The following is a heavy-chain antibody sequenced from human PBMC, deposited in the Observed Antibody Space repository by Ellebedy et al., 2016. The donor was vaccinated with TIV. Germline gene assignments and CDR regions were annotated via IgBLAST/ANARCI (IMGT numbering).Heavy chain of an antibody. V-gene: IGHV4-34*01. J-gene: IGHJ4*02. D-gene: IGHD5-18*01. CDR2: INHRGST. CDR3: ARGPIVLEPAAYSEVDTAMVRQIYHFDN. Sequence: SETLSLTCAVYGGSFSGHYWTWIRQPPGKGLEWIGEINHRGSTKNNPSLKSRFPIPVETAKNQFSLKLNSLTAADSAVYYCARGPIVLEPAAYSEVDTAMVRQIYHFDNWGQGTLVTVSS. CDR1: GGSFSGHY.